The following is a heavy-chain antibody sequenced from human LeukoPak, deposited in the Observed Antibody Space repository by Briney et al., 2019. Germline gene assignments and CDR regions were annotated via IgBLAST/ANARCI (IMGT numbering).Heavy chain of an antibody. J-gene: IGHJ4*02. D-gene: IGHD2-15*01. CDR2: INTNTGNP. CDR3: ARARSCSGGSRYSDY. CDR1: KYSFTSYA. V-gene: IGHV7-4-1*01. Sequence: GASVKVSCKASKYSFTSYAINWVRQAPGQGLEWIGWINTNTGNPTYAQGFTGRFVFSLDTSVSTAYLQISSLKAEDTAVYYCARARSCSGGSRYSDYWGQGTLVSVSS.